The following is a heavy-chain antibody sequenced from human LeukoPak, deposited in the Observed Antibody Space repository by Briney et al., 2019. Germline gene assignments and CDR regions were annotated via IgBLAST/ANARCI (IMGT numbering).Heavy chain of an antibody. CDR1: GFTFSSYS. CDR2: ISSSRSYI. J-gene: IGHJ4*02. V-gene: IGHV3-21*01. CDR3: ARGIYCGGDCYKVAIFDY. Sequence: GGSLRLSCAASGFTFSSYSMNWVRQAPGKGLEWVSSISSSRSYIYNADSVKGRFTISRDNAKNSLYLQMNSLRAEDTAVYYCARGIYCGGDCYKVAIFDYWGQGTLVTVSS. D-gene: IGHD2-21*02.